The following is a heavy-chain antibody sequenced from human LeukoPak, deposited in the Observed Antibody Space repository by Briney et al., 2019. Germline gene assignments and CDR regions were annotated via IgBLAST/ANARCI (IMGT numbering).Heavy chain of an antibody. CDR1: GGSNSSGDYY. CDR2: MYYSGST. Sequence: PSETLALTCTVSGGSNSSGDYYWSWIRQPPGKGLEWIAYMYYSGSTYYNPSLKSRVTMSADTSKNQLSLKLSSVTAADTAVYYCARPYYYDSRIDPWGQGILVTVSS. D-gene: IGHD3-22*01. V-gene: IGHV4-30-4*01. J-gene: IGHJ5*02. CDR3: ARPYYYDSRIDP.